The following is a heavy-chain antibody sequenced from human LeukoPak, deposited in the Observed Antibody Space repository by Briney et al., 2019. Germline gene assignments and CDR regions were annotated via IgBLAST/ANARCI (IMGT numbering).Heavy chain of an antibody. Sequence: SETLSLTCAVYGGSFSGYYWSWIRQPPGKGLEWIGEINHSGSTNYNPSLKSRVTISVDTSKNQFSLKLSSVTAADTAVYYCARVYSYYYYYMDVWGKGTTVTVSS. CDR1: GGSFSGYY. V-gene: IGHV4-34*01. CDR3: ARVYSYYYYYMDV. J-gene: IGHJ6*03. CDR2: INHSGST.